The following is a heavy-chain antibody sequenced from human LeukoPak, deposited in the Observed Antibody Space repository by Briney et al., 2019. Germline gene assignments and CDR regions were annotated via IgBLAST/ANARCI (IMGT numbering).Heavy chain of an antibody. Sequence: GGSLRLSCAAPGFTVSSNYIYWVRQAPGKGLEWVSFINTADYTYYAESVKGRFTISRDNSKNTLHLQMNSLRVEDTAVYYCARARGYSYGRYYNGMDVWGQGTTVTVSS. CDR3: ARARGYSYGRYYNGMDV. V-gene: IGHV3-66*01. D-gene: IGHD5-18*01. CDR2: INTADYT. J-gene: IGHJ6*02. CDR1: GFTVSSNY.